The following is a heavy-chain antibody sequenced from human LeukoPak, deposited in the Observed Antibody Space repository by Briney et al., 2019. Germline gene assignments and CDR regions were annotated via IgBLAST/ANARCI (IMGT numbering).Heavy chain of an antibody. D-gene: IGHD3-10*01. V-gene: IGHV4-4*07. J-gene: IGHJ4*02. Sequence: SETLSLTCTVSGGSISSYYWSWIRQPAGKGLEWIGRIYTSGSTNYNPSLKSRVTISVDSSKNQFSLKLSSVTAADTAVYYCAREYGDYYGSGSYSDYWGQGTLVTVSS. CDR2: IYTSGST. CDR1: GGSISSYY. CDR3: AREYGDYYGSGSYSDY.